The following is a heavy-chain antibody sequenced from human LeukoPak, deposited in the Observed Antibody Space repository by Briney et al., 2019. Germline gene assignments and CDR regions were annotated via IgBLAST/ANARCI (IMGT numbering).Heavy chain of an antibody. J-gene: IGHJ4*02. CDR3: AKDGLGIWSRGYFDY. V-gene: IGHV3-23*01. Sequence: HAGGSLRLSCAASGFTFSSYAMSWVRQAPGKGLEWVSAISGSGGSTYYADSVKGRFTISRDNSKNTLYLQMNSLRAEDTAVYYCAKDGLGIWSRGYFDYWGQGTLVTVSS. D-gene: IGHD7-27*01. CDR1: GFTFSSYA. CDR2: ISGSGGST.